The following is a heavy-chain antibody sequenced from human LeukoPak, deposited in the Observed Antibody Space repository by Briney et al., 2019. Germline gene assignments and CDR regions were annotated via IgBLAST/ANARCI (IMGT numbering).Heavy chain of an antibody. V-gene: IGHV3-30-3*01. CDR1: GFTFSHYA. CDR2: ISYDGNKR. Sequence: PGGSLRLSCAASGFTFSHYAMHWVRQAPGKGLEWMAVISYDGNKRYYADSVKGRFTISRDNSKNTLYLQMNSLRAEDTAVYYCARDRARGYDYLEYWGQGTLVTVSS. CDR3: ARDRARGYDYLEY. J-gene: IGHJ4*02. D-gene: IGHD5-12*01.